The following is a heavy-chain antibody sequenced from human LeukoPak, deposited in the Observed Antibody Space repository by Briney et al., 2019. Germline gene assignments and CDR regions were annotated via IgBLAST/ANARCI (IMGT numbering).Heavy chain of an antibody. CDR3: RTYYYDSSGYYFDY. V-gene: IGHV3-74*01. Sequence: PGGSLRLSCAASGFTFSSYWMHWVRQAPGKGLVWVSRINSDGSSTSYADSVKGRFTISRDNAKNTLYLQMNSLRAEDTAVYYCRTYYYDSSGYYFDYWGQGTLVIVSS. CDR1: GFTFSSYW. D-gene: IGHD3-22*01. CDR2: INSDGSST. J-gene: IGHJ4*02.